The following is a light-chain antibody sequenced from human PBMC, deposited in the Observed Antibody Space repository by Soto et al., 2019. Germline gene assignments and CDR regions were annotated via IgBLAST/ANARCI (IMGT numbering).Light chain of an antibody. J-gene: IGKJ4*01. CDR3: QQRRTWPLT. V-gene: IGKV1-5*01. CDR1: QSISSW. Sequence: DIQMTQSPSTLSGSLGDRVTITCRASQSISSWLAWYQQKPGKAPKLLIYDASSLESGVPSRFSGSGSGTDFTLTISSLDPEDFAVYYCQQRRTWPLTFGGGTKVDIK. CDR2: DAS.